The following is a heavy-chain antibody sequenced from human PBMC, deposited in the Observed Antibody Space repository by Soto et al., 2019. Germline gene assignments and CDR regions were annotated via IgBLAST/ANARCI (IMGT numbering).Heavy chain of an antibody. V-gene: IGHV1-69*06. CDR2: IIPIFGTA. CDR3: ARARCMIVVVSDDAFDI. Sequence: QVQLVQSGAEVKKPGSSVKVSCKASGDTFSSYAISWVRQAPGQGLEWMGGIIPIFGTANYAQKFQGRVTITADKSTSTAYMELSSLRSEDTAAYYCARARCMIVVVSDDAFDIWGQGTMVTVSS. CDR1: GDTFSSYA. D-gene: IGHD3-22*01. J-gene: IGHJ3*02.